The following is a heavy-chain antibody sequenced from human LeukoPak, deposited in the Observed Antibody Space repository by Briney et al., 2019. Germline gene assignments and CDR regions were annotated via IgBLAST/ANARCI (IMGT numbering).Heavy chain of an antibody. CDR2: IYPRDGSI. Sequence: ASVKVSCKASGYSFTSNYIHWVRQAPGQGLEWMGMIYPRDGSISYAQKFQGRVTMTRDTSTSTVYMSLSSLRSEDTAVYYCARDTCSSTICSAGGNWFDPWGQGTLVTVSS. V-gene: IGHV1-46*01. J-gene: IGHJ5*02. CDR3: ARDTCSSTICSAGGNWFDP. CDR1: GYSFTSNY. D-gene: IGHD2-2*01.